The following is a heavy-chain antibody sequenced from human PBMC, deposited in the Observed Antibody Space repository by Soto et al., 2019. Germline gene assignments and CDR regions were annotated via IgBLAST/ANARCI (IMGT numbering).Heavy chain of an antibody. Sequence: SETLSLTCTVSGDSISSGDYYWIWIRQPPGKGLEWIGCFYYSGSSYYNPSLKSRVAISVGTSKNQFSLKLNSVTAADTAVYYCARASGGLNDYGMDVWGQGTTVTVSS. J-gene: IGHJ6*02. CDR1: GDSISSGDYY. CDR2: FYYSGSS. D-gene: IGHD3-22*01. V-gene: IGHV4-30-4*01. CDR3: ARASGGLNDYGMDV.